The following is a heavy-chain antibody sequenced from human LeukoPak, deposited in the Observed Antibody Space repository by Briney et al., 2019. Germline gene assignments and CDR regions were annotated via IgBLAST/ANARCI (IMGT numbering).Heavy chain of an antibody. V-gene: IGHV4-38-2*02. J-gene: IGHJ4*02. D-gene: IGHD6-13*01. Sequence: PSETLSLTCIVSGYSISSGYYWGWIRQPPGKGLEWIGYIYHSGSTYYNPSLKSRVTISVDTSKNQFSLKLSSVTAADTAVYYCARAGIKSSSFYVVLWGQGTLVTVSS. CDR3: ARAGIKSSSFYVVL. CDR1: GYSISSGYY. CDR2: IYHSGST.